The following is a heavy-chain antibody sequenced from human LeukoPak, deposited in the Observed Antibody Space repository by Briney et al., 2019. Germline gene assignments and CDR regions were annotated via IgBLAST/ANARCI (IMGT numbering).Heavy chain of an antibody. CDR2: ISYSGNT. D-gene: IGHD2-15*01. V-gene: IGHV4-39*01. CDR3: ARHCCSAPSKRVFDI. J-gene: IGHJ3*02. CDR1: GGSISSSSYH. Sequence: SETLSLTCTVSGGSISSSSYHWGWVRQPPGKGLEWIGTISYSGNTDYNPSLRSRVTISVDTSNNQFSLRLGSVTAADTAIYHCARHCCSAPSKRVFDIWGQGTMVTVSS.